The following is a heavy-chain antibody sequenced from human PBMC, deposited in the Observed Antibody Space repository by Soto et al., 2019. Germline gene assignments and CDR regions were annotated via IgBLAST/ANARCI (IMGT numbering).Heavy chain of an antibody. J-gene: IGHJ6*03. Sequence: GASLKVSCKASGYTFTSYGISWVRQAPGQGLEWMGWISAYNGNTNYAQKLQGRVTMTTDTSTSTAYMELRSLRSDDTAVYYCARAHNWIQREYYYYYYMDVWGKGTTVTVSS. CDR3: ARAHNWIQREYYYYYYMDV. V-gene: IGHV1-18*01. CDR1: GYTFTSYG. CDR2: ISAYNGNT. D-gene: IGHD1-1*01.